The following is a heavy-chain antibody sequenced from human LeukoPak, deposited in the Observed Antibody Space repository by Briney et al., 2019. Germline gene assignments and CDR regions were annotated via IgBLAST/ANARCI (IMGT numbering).Heavy chain of an antibody. CDR2: IYYSGST. J-gene: IGHJ4*02. CDR3: ARGEAVAGKNFDY. Sequence: SSETLSLTCTVSGGSISSYYWSWIRQPPGKGLEWIGYIYYSGSTNYNPSLKSRVTISVDTSKNQFSLKLSSVTAADTAVYYCARGEAVAGKNFDYWGQGTLVTVSS. V-gene: IGHV4-59*01. D-gene: IGHD6-19*01. CDR1: GGSISSYY.